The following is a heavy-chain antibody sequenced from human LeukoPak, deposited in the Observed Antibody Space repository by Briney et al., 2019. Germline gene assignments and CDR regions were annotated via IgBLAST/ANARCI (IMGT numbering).Heavy chain of an antibody. CDR1: GFTFRNAS. Sequence: PGGSLRLSCAASGFTFRNASMSWVRQAPGKGLEWVGRIKSKVDGRTTDHSAPVKVRFSIATTESKHRLYLQMISLKTEDTAVYYCTTLACIVATEYGMDVWGLGTTVTVSS. V-gene: IGHV3-15*01. D-gene: IGHD5-12*01. CDR3: TTLACIVATEYGMDV. CDR2: IKSKVDGRTT. J-gene: IGHJ6*02.